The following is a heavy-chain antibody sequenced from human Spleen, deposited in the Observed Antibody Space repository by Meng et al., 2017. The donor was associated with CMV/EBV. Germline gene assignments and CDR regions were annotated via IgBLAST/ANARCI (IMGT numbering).Heavy chain of an antibody. CDR1: GGSISSYY. Sequence: SETLSLTCTVSGGSISSYYWSWIRQPPGKGLEWIGYIYYSWTTNYNPSLKSRVTISVDTSKNQFSLKLSSVTAADTAVYYCATRSSHCSSTSCYTGYFDYWGQGTLVTVSS. V-gene: IGHV4-59*08. CDR2: IYYSWTT. D-gene: IGHD2-2*02. J-gene: IGHJ4*02. CDR3: ATRSSHCSSTSCYTGYFDY.